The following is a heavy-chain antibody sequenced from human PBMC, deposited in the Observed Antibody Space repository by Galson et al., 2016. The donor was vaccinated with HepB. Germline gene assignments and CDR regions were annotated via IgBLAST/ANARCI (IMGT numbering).Heavy chain of an antibody. J-gene: IGHJ3*02. CDR3: ARYSSSRWFAFDI. CDR2: IYYSGST. V-gene: IGHV4-31*03. Sequence: TLSLTCTVSGGSINSGGYYCSWIRQHPGKGLEWIGYIYYSGSTYYNPSLKSRVTISADTSKNQFSLKLSSVTAADTAMYYCARYSSSRWFAFDIWGQGTMVTVSS. CDR1: GGSINSGGYY. D-gene: IGHD6-13*01.